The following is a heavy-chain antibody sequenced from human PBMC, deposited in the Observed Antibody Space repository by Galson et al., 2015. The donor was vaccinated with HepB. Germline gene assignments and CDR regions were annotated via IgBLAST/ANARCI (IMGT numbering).Heavy chain of an antibody. CDR2: ISYDGSNK. Sequence: SLRLSCAASGFTFSSYAMHWVRQAPGKGLEWVAIISYDGSNKYYADSVKGRFTISRDNSKNTLFLQMNSLRAEDTAVYYCARDLHYYDSGRYHAVLSYWGQGTLVTVSS. CDR3: ARDLHYYDSGRYHAVLSY. D-gene: IGHD3-22*01. V-gene: IGHV3-30-3*01. J-gene: IGHJ4*02. CDR1: GFTFSSYA.